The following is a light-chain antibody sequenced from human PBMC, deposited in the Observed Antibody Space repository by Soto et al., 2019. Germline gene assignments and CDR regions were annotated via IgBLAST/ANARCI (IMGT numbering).Light chain of an antibody. CDR1: QSVGNN. Sequence: EVVLTQSPATLSVSPGERATLSCRASQSVGNNVAWYQQKPGQAPRLLIYGASRRATGIPDRFSGSGSGTDFILTISRLEPEDFAVYYCQHYDNSPPSVTFGPGTKVDIK. CDR3: QHYDNSPPSVT. V-gene: IGKV3-20*01. CDR2: GAS. J-gene: IGKJ3*01.